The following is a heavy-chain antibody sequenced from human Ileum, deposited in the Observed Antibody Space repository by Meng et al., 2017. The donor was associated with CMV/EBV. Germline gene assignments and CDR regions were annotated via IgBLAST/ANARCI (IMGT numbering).Heavy chain of an antibody. Sequence: ASVKVSCKTSGYTFPNYDISWVRQAPGQGLEWMGWISAYNGNTIYAQTFQGRVTMTTDTSTSTAYMELTSLRSDDTAVYYCARGRYCSSTSCQSYYYYYAMDDWGQGTTVTVSS. CDR2: ISAYNGNT. CDR3: ARGRYCSSTSCQSYYYYYAMDD. CDR1: GYTFPNYD. V-gene: IGHV1-18*01. J-gene: IGHJ6*02. D-gene: IGHD2-2*01.